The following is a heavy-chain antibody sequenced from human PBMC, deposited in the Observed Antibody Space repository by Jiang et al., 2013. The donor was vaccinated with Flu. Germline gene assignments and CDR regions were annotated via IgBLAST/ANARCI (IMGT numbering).Heavy chain of an antibody. CDR2: IIPMFGTT. V-gene: IGHV1-69*01. J-gene: IGHJ2*01. Sequence: ISWVRQAPGHGLEWMGGIIPMFGTTNYAQKFQGRVTITADESTNTAYMELSSLRSEDTAVYYCARDSSSEAYPLLLYYFDVWGRDTLVTVSS. D-gene: IGHD2/OR15-2a*01. CDR3: ARDSSSEAYPLLLYYFDV.